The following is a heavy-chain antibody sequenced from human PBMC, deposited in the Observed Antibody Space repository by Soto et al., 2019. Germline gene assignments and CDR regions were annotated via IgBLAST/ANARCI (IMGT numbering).Heavy chain of an antibody. D-gene: IGHD2-21*01. V-gene: IGHV3-23*01. CDR3: ADGGGWSFNFVY. CDR1: GLTFSTYA. J-gene: IGHJ4*02. Sequence: PGGSLRLSCAASGLTFSTYAMSWVRQAPGKGLEWVSGISVSGDNTYYADSVKGRFTISRDNSKNTLYLQMNNLRAEDTAGYYYADGGGWSFNFVYWGQGTLVTVSS. CDR2: ISVSGDNT.